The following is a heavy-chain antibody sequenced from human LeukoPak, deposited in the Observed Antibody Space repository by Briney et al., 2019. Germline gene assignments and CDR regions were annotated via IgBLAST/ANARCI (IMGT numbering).Heavy chain of an antibody. J-gene: IGHJ4*02. V-gene: IGHV4-59*12. Sequence: SETLSLTCTVSGGSISSYYWSWIRQPPGKGLEWIGYIYYSGSTNYNTSLKSRVTISVDTSKNQFSLKLSAVTAADTAVYYCARDRGTWNDDGFDYWGQGTLVTVSS. CDR1: GGSISSYY. CDR2: IYYSGST. CDR3: ARDRGTWNDDGFDY. D-gene: IGHD1-1*01.